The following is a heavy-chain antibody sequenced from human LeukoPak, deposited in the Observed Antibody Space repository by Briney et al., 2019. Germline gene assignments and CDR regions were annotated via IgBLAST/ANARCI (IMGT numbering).Heavy chain of an antibody. CDR1: GYTFTSYD. Sequence: ASVKVSCKASGYTFTSYDINWVRQAPRHGLEWMGGMYPNSDKSGYEQKFQGRLTITRNHSIRPAHMVLSGLIWDGTAVYYCAKVAFRGYDFWSGYWGDHYYYYMDVWGKGTTVTVSS. CDR3: AKVAFRGYDFWSGYWGDHYYYYMDV. J-gene: IGHJ6*03. V-gene: IGHV1-8*03. CDR2: MYPNSDKS. D-gene: IGHD3-3*01.